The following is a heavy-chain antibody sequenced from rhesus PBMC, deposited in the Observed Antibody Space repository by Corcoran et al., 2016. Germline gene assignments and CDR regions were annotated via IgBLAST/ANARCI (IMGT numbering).Heavy chain of an antibody. CDR3: ARGGWNDRFDV. CDR2: ISYTGGST. J-gene: IGHJ5-1*01. Sequence: EVQLVESGGGLAKPGGSLRLSCADSGFSFSDYYIYWVRQAPGKGLGWVSGISYTGGSTYYADSVKGRFTISRENAKNTLYLQIDSLRAEDTAVYYCARGGWNDRFDVWGAGVLVTVSS. D-gene: IGHD1-14*01. V-gene: IGHV3S18*01. CDR1: GFSFSDYY.